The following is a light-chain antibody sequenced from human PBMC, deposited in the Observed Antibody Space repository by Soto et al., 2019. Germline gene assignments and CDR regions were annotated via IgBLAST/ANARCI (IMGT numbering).Light chain of an antibody. V-gene: IGLV2-14*03. CDR3: CSYTSSITYV. CDR2: DVS. Sequence: ALTQPASVSGSPGQSITISCTGTSSDVGGYNYVSWYLHHPGKAPKLIIYDVSNRPSGVSNRFSGSKSGNTASLTVSGLQAEYEADYYCCSYTSSITYVFGTGTEVTVL. CDR1: SSDVGGYNY. J-gene: IGLJ1*01.